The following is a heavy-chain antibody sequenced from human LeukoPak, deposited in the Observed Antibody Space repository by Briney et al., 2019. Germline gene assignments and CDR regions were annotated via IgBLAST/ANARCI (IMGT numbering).Heavy chain of an antibody. CDR1: RGIFSSYA. V-gene: IGHV1-69*04. CDR2: IIPILGIA. D-gene: IGHD3-22*01. J-gene: IGHJ3*02. Sequence: SVNVSCMGSRGIFSSYAISGVRQAPGQGLEWMGRIIPILGIANYAQKFQGRVTITADKSTSTAYMELSSLRSEDTAVYYCEKGFNYYDSSAPPRLPLKAFDIRGQGTMVTVSS. CDR3: EKGFNYYDSSAPPRLPLKAFDI.